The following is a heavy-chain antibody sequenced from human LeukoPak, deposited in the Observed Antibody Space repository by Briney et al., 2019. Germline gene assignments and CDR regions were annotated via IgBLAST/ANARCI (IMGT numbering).Heavy chain of an antibody. CDR1: GGSISSGT. CDR2: ISSSSGTI. J-gene: IGHJ4*02. Sequence: PSETLSLTCTVSGGSISSGTYYWGWIRQPPGKGLEWVSYISSSSGTIYYADSVKGRFTTSRDNAKNSLYLQMNNLRDEDTAVYYCARGGSSCFDSWGQGTLVTVSS. CDR3: ARGGSSCFDS. V-gene: IGHV3-48*02. D-gene: IGHD6-13*01.